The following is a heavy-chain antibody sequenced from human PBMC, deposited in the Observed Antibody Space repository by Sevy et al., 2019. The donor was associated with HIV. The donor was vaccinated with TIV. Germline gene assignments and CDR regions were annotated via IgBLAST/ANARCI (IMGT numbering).Heavy chain of an antibody. CDR1: GFTFSNYA. CDR2: IVGSADST. D-gene: IGHD1-26*01. J-gene: IGHJ4*02. Sequence: GGSLRLSCAASGFTFSNYAMSWVRQAPDKGLEWVSGIVGSADSTFYADSVRGRFTISRDNSKNTLYLQLNSLRVEDTAAYHCAKDLRGNCPYYFDHWGQGTLVTVSS. CDR3: AKDLRGNCPYYFDH. V-gene: IGHV3-23*01.